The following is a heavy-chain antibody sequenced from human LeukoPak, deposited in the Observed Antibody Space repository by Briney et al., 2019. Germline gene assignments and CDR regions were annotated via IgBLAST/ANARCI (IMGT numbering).Heavy chain of an antibody. Sequence: GASVKVSCKASGYTFTGYYMHWVRQAPGQGLEWMGWINPIHGGTNYAQKFQGRVTMTRDTSISTAYMELSRLRPDGTAVYYCASLGDSTTATPDDEFDYWGQGTLVTVSS. CDR3: ASLGDSTTATPDDEFDY. D-gene: IGHD2-2*01. V-gene: IGHV1-2*02. J-gene: IGHJ4*02. CDR1: GYTFTGYY. CDR2: INPIHGGT.